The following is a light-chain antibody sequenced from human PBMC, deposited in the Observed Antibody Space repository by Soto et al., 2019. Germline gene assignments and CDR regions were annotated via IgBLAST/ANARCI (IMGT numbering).Light chain of an antibody. Sequence: ENLLTQSPGTLSLSPGEGATLSCRASRGVSANYLAWYQQKPGQAPTLLIYGASIRAAGIPDRFSGSGSGTDFTLTIRRLEPDDFATYYCQQLKSFPLSFGGGTK. CDR1: RGVSANY. J-gene: IGKJ4*01. V-gene: IGKV3D-20*02. CDR3: QQLKSFPLS. CDR2: GAS.